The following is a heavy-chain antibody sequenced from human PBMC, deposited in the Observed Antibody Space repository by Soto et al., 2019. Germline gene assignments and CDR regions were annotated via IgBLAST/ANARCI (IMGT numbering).Heavy chain of an antibody. D-gene: IGHD4-17*01. J-gene: IGHJ4*02. CDR1: GFTFSSYA. Sequence: PGGSLRLSCAASGFTFSSYAMTWVRQAPGEGLEWVSAISGSGGNTYYADSVKGRFTISRDNSKNTLYLQMNSLRAEDTAVYYCAKDFSTVTTEVFYYWGQGTLVTVS. CDR2: ISGSGGNT. CDR3: AKDFSTVTTEVFYY. V-gene: IGHV3-23*01.